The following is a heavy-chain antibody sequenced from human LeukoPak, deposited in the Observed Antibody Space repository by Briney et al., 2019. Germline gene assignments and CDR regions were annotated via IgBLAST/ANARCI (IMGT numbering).Heavy chain of an antibody. Sequence: SETLSLTCTVSGGSISSYYWSWIRQPPGKRLEWIGHIYYSGSTNYNPSLKSRVTISVDTSKNQFSLKLSSVTAADTAVYYCASAQYNWNYWFDPWGQGTLVTVSS. CDR2: IYYSGST. CDR1: GGSISSYY. J-gene: IGHJ5*02. CDR3: ASAQYNWNYWFDP. D-gene: IGHD1-7*01. V-gene: IGHV4-59*08.